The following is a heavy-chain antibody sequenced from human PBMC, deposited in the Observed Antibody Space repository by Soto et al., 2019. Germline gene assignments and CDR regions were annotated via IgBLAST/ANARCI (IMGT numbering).Heavy chain of an antibody. D-gene: IGHD2-2*01. J-gene: IGHJ4*02. CDR2: ISGSGGST. Sequence: GGSLRLSCAASGFTFSSYAMSWVRQAPGKGLEWVSAISGSGGSTYYADSVKGRFTISRDNSKNTLYLQMNSLRAEDTAVYYCAKRSGYCSSTSCYGEFDYWGQGTLVTVSS. CDR3: AKRSGYCSSTSCYGEFDY. V-gene: IGHV3-23*01. CDR1: GFTFSSYA.